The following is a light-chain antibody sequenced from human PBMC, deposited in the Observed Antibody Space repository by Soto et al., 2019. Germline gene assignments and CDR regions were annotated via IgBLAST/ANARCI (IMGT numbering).Light chain of an antibody. CDR3: QHYGNSLWT. V-gene: IGKV3-20*01. Sequence: ENVLTQSPDTLSLSPGEGATLSCRASQTVSSNYLAWYQHRPGQAPKLIIHGASYTAPGIPDRFSGSASGADFTLTISRLEPEDFAVYFCQHYGNSLWTFGQGTKVEIK. CDR2: GAS. J-gene: IGKJ1*01. CDR1: QTVSSNY.